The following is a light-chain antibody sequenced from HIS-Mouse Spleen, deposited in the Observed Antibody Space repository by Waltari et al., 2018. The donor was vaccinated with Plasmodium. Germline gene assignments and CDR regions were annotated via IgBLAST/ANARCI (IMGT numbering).Light chain of an antibody. J-gene: IGLJ3*02. V-gene: IGLV3-10*01. CDR1: ALPKKY. Sequence: SYELTQPPSVSVSPGQTARITCSGDALPKKYAYWYQQKSGQAPVLVTYEDSKRPSGIPGRFSGSSSGTMATLTISGAQVEDEADYYCYSTDSSGNHLWVFGGGTKLTVL. CDR2: EDS. CDR3: YSTDSSGNHLWV.